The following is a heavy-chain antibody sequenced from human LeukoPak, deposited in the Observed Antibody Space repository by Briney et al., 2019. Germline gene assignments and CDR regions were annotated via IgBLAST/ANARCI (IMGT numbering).Heavy chain of an antibody. V-gene: IGHV3-7*01. D-gene: IGHD6-19*01. CDR2: IKQDGSEK. Sequence: GGSLRLSCAASGFTFSTYWMSWVRQAPGKGLEWVANIKQDGSEKYYVDSVKGRFTISRDNAKNSLYLQMNSLRAEDTAVYYCARDQWWQLIAVAITSYFDCWGQGALVTVSS. J-gene: IGHJ4*02. CDR1: GFTFSTYW. CDR3: ARDQWWQLIAVAITSYFDC.